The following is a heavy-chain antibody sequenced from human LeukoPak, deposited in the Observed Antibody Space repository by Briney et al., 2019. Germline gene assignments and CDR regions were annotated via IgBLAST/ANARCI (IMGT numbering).Heavy chain of an antibody. CDR3: ATDSSDDH. Sequence: PGRSLRLSCAASGFTFNNYGIHWVRQAPGKGLEWVAVISYDGSNKYYADSVKGRFTISRDNSKNTLYLQMNSLRAEDTAVYYCATDSSDDHWGQGTLVTVSS. CDR2: ISYDGSNK. CDR1: GFTFNNYG. V-gene: IGHV3-30*03. J-gene: IGHJ4*02.